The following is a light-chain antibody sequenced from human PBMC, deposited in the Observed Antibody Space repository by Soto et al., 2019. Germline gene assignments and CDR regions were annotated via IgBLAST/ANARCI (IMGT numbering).Light chain of an antibody. CDR1: QSVDSSF. Sequence: EMVLTQSPGSLSLSPGERATLSCRASQSVDSSFFAWYQQKPGQAPRLLIYGASNRATGIPDRFSGSGSGTDFTLTISRLEPEDFAVYYFQQYVSSVTFGQGTKVEIK. CDR3: QQYVSSVT. CDR2: GAS. J-gene: IGKJ1*01. V-gene: IGKV3-20*01.